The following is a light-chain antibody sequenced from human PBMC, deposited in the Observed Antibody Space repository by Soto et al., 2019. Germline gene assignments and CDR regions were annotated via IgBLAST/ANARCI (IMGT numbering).Light chain of an antibody. J-gene: IGLJ2*01. V-gene: IGLV4-69*01. CDR2: LNSDGSH. Sequence: QSVLTQSPSASASLGASVKLTCTRSSGHSSYAIAWHQQQPEKGARYLMKLNSDGSHSRGAGIPDRFSGSSSGAERYLTISSPQSEDEADYYCQTWASGTVVFGGGTKLTVL. CDR1: SGHSSYA. CDR3: QTWASGTVV.